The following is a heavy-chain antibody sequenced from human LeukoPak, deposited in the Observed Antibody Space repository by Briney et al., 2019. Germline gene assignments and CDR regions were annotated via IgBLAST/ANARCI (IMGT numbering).Heavy chain of an antibody. Sequence: LETLSLTCTVSGGSFSGYYCTWIRQPPGKGLEWIGEINHSGSANYNPSLKSRVTISLDTSKNQFSLKLSSVTAADTAVYYCARGQGTVTTHWGQGTLVTVSS. D-gene: IGHD4-17*01. J-gene: IGHJ4*02. V-gene: IGHV4-34*01. CDR2: INHSGSA. CDR1: GGSFSGYY. CDR3: ARGQGTVTTH.